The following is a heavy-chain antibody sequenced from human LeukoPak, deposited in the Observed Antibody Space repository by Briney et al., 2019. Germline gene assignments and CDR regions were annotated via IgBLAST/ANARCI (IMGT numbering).Heavy chain of an antibody. J-gene: IGHJ4*02. CDR2: IYPGDSDT. Sequence: KPREALKISCKGSGYSFISYWIGWVRQMPGKGLEWMGLIYPGDSDTRYSPTFQSQVTISADKSISTAYLQWSSLKASDTAMYYGARLGYYYDSSWDYWGQGTLVTVSS. V-gene: IGHV5-51*03. CDR3: ARLGYYYDSSWDY. CDR1: GYSFISYW. D-gene: IGHD3-22*01.